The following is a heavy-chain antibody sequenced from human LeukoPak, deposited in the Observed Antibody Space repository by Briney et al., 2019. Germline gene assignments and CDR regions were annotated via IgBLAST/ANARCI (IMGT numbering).Heavy chain of an antibody. V-gene: IGHV1-2*02. Sequence: GASVKVSCKASGYAFTGYYMHWVRQAPGQGLEWMGWINPNSGGTNYAQKFQGRVTMTRDTSISTAYMELSRLRSDDTAVYYCARDLAAARPEDYWGQGTLVTVSS. CDR3: ARDLAAARPEDY. D-gene: IGHD6-6*01. CDR2: INPNSGGT. CDR1: GYAFTGYY. J-gene: IGHJ4*02.